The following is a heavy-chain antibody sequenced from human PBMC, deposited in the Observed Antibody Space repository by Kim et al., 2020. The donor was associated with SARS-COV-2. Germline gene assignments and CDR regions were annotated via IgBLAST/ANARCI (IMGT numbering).Heavy chain of an antibody. CDR3: ARDGYCSSTSCYLSWFDP. CDR1: GYTFTGYY. J-gene: IGHJ5*02. Sequence: ASVKVSCKASGYTFTGYYMHWVRQAPGQGLEWMGWINPNSGGTNYAQKFQGRVTMTRDTSISTAYMELSRLRSDDTAVYYCARDGYCSSTSCYLSWFDPWGQGTLVTVSS. D-gene: IGHD2-2*01. V-gene: IGHV1-2*02. CDR2: INPNSGGT.